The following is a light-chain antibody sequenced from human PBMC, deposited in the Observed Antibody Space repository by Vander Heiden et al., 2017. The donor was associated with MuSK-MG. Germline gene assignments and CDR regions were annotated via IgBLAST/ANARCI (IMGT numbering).Light chain of an antibody. Sequence: IVLTQSPGTLSLPPGARATPSCRASQSVNTFLDWYQQGPGQSPRLLIYDASKRATGIPARFSGSRYGPDFTLTISIRVPEAFTVYFCPQRSNWPPLTFGQGTRMETK. CDR3: PQRSNWPPLT. J-gene: IGKJ5*01. CDR1: QSVNTF. CDR2: DAS. V-gene: IGKV3-11*01.